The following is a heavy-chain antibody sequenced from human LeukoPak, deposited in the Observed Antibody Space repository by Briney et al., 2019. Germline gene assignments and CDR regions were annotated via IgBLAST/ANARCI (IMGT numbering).Heavy chain of an antibody. CDR3: AKHRGGWFMDY. J-gene: IGHJ4*01. V-gene: IGHV3-23*01. CDR2: ISGSGGTI. D-gene: IGHD6-19*01. Sequence: GGSLRLSCVVSGFTFSSYGMSWVRQAPGKGLEWVPGISGSGGTIYYADSVKGRFTISRDNSKNTLYLQMNNLRAEDTAVYYCAKHRGGWFMDYWGQGTLVTVSS. CDR1: GFTFSSYG.